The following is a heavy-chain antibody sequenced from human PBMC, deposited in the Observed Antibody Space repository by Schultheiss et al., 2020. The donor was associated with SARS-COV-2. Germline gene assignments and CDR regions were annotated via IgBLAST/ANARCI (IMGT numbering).Heavy chain of an antibody. D-gene: IGHD2-2*01. CDR2: ISSNGGST. CDR3: ARDAGDIVVVPAADCDY. V-gene: IGHV3-64*04. Sequence: GGSLRLSCSASGFTFSSYAMHWVRQAPGKGLEYVSAISSNGGSTYYADSVKGRFTISRDNSKNTLYLQMNSLRAEDTAVYYCARDAGDIVVVPAADCDYWGQGTLVTVSS. CDR1: GFTFSSYA. J-gene: IGHJ4*02.